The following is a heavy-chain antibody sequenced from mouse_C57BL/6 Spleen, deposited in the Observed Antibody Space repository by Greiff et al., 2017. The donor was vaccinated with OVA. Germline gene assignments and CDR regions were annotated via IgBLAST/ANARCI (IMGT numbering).Heavy chain of an antibody. CDR2: IDPSDSYT. V-gene: IGHV1-69*01. CDR3: ARKGGLRRGYYAMDY. CDR1: GYTFTSYW. J-gene: IGHJ4*01. D-gene: IGHD2-2*01. Sequence: QVQLQQPGAELVMPGASVKLSCKASGYTFTSYWMHWVKQRPGQGLEWIGEIDPSDSYTNYNHKFKGKSTLTVDKSSSTAYMQLSSLTSEDSAVYDGARKGGLRRGYYAMDYWGQGTSVTVSS.